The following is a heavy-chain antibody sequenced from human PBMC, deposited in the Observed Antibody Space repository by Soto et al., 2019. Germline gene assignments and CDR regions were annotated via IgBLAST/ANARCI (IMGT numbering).Heavy chain of an antibody. V-gene: IGHV4-34*01. CDR2: INHSGST. CDR3: ARRALTTKKGPFDY. CDR1: GGSFSGYY. D-gene: IGHD4-17*01. J-gene: IGHJ4*02. Sequence: QVQLQQWGAGLLKPSETLSLTCAVYGGSFSGYYWSWIRQPPGKGLEWIGEINHSGSTNYNPSLKSRVTISVDTSKNQFSLKLSSVTAADTAVYYCARRALTTKKGPFDYWGQGTLVTVSS.